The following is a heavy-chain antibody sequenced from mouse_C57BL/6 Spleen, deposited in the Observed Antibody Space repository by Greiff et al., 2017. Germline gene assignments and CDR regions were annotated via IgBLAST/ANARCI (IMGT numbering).Heavy chain of an antibody. CDR3: ARWGLTGTAGAY. V-gene: IGHV1-80*01. J-gene: IGHJ2*01. CDR1: GYAFSSYW. CDR2: IYPGDGDT. Sequence: VQLQQSGAELVKPGASVKISCKASGYAFSSYWMNWVKQRPGKGLEWIGQIYPGDGDTNYNGKFKGKATLTADKSSSTAYMQLNSLTSEDPAVYFCARWGLTGTAGAYWGQGTTLTVSS. D-gene: IGHD4-1*01.